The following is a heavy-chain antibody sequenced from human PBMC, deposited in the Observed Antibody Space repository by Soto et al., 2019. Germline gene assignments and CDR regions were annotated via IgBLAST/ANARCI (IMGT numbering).Heavy chain of an antibody. CDR2: MNPNSGNP. CDR1: GYTFTSYD. D-gene: IGHD6-13*01. J-gene: IGHJ2*01. Sequence: QVKLVQSGAEVKKPGAPVKVSGKPSGYTFTSYDITWVRQPTGQGLEWMGWMNPNSGNPAYAQKFQGRVTRTRNTTIRTAYMGRSSLRSEDTAVYYWARGFGVEQQLRQWYLDLWGRGSLVTVSS. V-gene: IGHV1-8*01. CDR3: ARGFGVEQQLRQWYLDL.